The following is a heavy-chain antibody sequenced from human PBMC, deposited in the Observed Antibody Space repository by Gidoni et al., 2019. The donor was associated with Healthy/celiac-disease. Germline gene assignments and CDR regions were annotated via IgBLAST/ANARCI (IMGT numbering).Heavy chain of an antibody. J-gene: IGHJ5*02. V-gene: IGHV4-34*01. Sequence: QVQLQQWGAGLLKPSETLSLTCAVYGGSLSGYYWSWIRQPPGKGLEWIGEINHKRSTNYHPSLKSRFTISVDTSKNQFSLKLSSVTAADTAVYSCARGLDWWFYYDSRGGRNWFDPWGQGTLVTVSS. CDR2: INHKRST. CDR1: GGSLSGYY. CDR3: ARGLDWWFYYDSRGGRNWFDP. D-gene: IGHD2-8*02.